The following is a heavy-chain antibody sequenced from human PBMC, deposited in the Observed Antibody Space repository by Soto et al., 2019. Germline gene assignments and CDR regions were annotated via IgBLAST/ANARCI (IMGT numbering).Heavy chain of an antibody. CDR3: ARWGRSYYESWFDP. CDR2: TSSDGSTK. D-gene: IGHD1-26*01. J-gene: IGHJ5*02. V-gene: IGHV3-33*01. Sequence: QVLLVESGGGVVQPGTSLRLSCAASGFSFRNYGMHWVRQAPGKGLEWVAVTSSDGSTKYYAASVKGRFTISSDNSKNTLYLQMSSLRAEDTALYYCARWGRSYYESWFDPWGQGTLVIVSS. CDR1: GFSFRNYG.